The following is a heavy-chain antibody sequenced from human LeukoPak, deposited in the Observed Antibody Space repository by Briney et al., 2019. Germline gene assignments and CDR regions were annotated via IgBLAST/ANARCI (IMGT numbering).Heavy chain of an antibody. V-gene: IGHV5-51*01. J-gene: IGHJ3*02. CDR1: GYSFTSYW. CDR2: IYPGDSDT. Sequence: GESLKISSKGSGYSFTSYWIGWVRQMPGKGLDWLGIIYPGDSDTRYSPSFQGQVTISADKSISTAYLQWSSLKASDTAMYYCARRVYDILTGYYGSDAFDIWGQGTMVTVSS. D-gene: IGHD3-9*01. CDR3: ARRVYDILTGYYGSDAFDI.